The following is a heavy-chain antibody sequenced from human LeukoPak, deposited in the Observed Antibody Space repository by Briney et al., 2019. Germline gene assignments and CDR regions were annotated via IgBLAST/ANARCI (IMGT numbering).Heavy chain of an antibody. J-gene: IGHJ3*01. Sequence: GGSLRLSCTASGFTFTTSWMHWFRQAPGKGLVWVSRIESDGTSTTYADSVKGRFTISRDNAKNTLYLQMNSLRAEDTAVYYCARDQYSSTWYRGAFDVWGQGTMVSVSS. CDR2: IESDGTST. CDR1: GFTFTTSW. D-gene: IGHD6-13*01. V-gene: IGHV3-74*01. CDR3: ARDQYSSTWYRGAFDV.